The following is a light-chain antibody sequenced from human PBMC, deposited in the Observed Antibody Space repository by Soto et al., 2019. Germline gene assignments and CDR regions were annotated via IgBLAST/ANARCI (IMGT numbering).Light chain of an antibody. V-gene: IGLV2-14*01. Sequence: QSALTQPASVSGSPGQSITISCTGASSDVGDYKYFSWYQQQPGKAPKRMIYEDRNRPSGVSNRFSGSKSGNTASLTISGHQAEDEADYYCTSYTSSSTPVFGTGTKVTVL. CDR1: SSDVGDYKY. J-gene: IGLJ1*01. CDR2: EDR. CDR3: TSYTSSSTPV.